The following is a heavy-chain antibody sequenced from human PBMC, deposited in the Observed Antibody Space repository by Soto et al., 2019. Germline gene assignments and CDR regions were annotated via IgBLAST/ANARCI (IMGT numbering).Heavy chain of an antibody. CDR1: GFTFSSYA. CDR3: ARDGNLVRGVSRYYYGMDV. V-gene: IGHV3-30-3*01. Sequence: LRLSCAASGFTFSSYAMHWVRQAPGKGLEWVAVISYDGSNKYYADSVKGRFTISRDNSKNTLYLQMNSLRAEDTAVYYCARDGNLVRGVSRYYYGMDVWGQGTTVTVSS. J-gene: IGHJ6*02. D-gene: IGHD3-10*01. CDR2: ISYDGSNK.